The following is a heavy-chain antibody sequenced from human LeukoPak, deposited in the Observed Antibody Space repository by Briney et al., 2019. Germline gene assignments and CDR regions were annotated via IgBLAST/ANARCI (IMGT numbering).Heavy chain of an antibody. V-gene: IGHV3-30*18. J-gene: IGHJ4*02. CDR2: ISYDGSNK. CDR3: AKDWGYASGTYCDS. CDR1: GFTFSSYA. D-gene: IGHD3-10*01. Sequence: GGSLRLSCAASGFTFSSYAMSWVRQAPGKGLEWVAVISYDGSNKYYADSVKGRFTISRDNSRNSLYLQMNSLRADDTAIYYCAKDWGYASGTYCDSWGQGTLVTVSS.